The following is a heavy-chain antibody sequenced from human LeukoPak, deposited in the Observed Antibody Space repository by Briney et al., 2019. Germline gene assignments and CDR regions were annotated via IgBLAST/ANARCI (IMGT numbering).Heavy chain of an antibody. Sequence: PGGSLRLSCAASGFTFSSYWMTWVRKAPGKGLEWVANIKQDGSVRNYVDSVKGRFTISRDNAKSSLYLQMNTLRDEDTAVYYCATGAGCGYWGQGTLVTVSS. D-gene: IGHD6-19*01. J-gene: IGHJ4*02. V-gene: IGHV3-7*03. CDR1: GFTFSSYW. CDR2: IKQDGSVR. CDR3: ATGAGCGY.